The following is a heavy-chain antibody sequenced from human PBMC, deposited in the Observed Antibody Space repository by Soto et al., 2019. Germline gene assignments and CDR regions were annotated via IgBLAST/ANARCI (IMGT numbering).Heavy chain of an antibody. CDR3: AKGHDIVVVPTVDY. D-gene: IGHD2-15*01. CDR2: ISSTGGGT. Sequence: GGSLRLSCAASGFTFNNYAMSWVRQAPGKGLEWVSGISSTGGGTYYADPVKGRFTISRDNSKNTLFLQMNNLRAGDTALYYCAKGHDIVVVPTVDYWGQGTLVTVSS. V-gene: IGHV3-23*01. CDR1: GFTFNNYA. J-gene: IGHJ4*02.